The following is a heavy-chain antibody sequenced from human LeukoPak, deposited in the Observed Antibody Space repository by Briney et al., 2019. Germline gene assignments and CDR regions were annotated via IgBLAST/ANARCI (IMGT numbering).Heavy chain of an antibody. CDR1: GFTFSNAW. Sequence: GGSLRLSCAASGFTFSNAWMSWVRQAPGKGLEWVGRIKSKTDGGTTDYAAPVKGRFTISRDDSKNTLYLQMNSLKTEDTAVYYCTTADDYGDYRVNYWGQGTLVTVSS. CDR3: TTADDYGDYRVNY. CDR2: IKSKTDGGTT. V-gene: IGHV3-15*01. D-gene: IGHD4-17*01. J-gene: IGHJ4*02.